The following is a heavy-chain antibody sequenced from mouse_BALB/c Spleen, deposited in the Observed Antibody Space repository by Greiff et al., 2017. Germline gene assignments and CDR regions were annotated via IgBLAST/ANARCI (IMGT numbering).Heavy chain of an antibody. CDR1: GFNIKDTY. D-gene: IGHD2-4*01. CDR3: ARTKDYDGWYFDV. CDR2: IDPANGNT. J-gene: IGHJ1*01. Sequence: VQLQQSGAELVKPGASVKLSCTASGFNIKDTYMHWVKQRPEQGLEWIGRIDPANGNTKYDPKFQGKATITADTSSNTAYLQLSSLTSEDTAVYYCARTKDYDGWYFDVWGAGTTVTVSS. V-gene: IGHV14-3*02.